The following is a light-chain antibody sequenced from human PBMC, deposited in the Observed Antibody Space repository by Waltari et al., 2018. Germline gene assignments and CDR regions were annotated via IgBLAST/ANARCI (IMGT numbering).Light chain of an antibody. V-gene: IGLV3-9*01. CDR2: RDT. J-gene: IGLJ3*02. Sequence: SYELTQPLSVSVALGQTAIITCGGHNIGTKSVSWYQQKPGQDPVVVISRDTSRPSEVSERISGANSGNTATLTIIRAQVADEVDYYCQVWDTNTRVFGRGTKVTVL. CDR3: QVWDTNTRV. CDR1: NIGTKS.